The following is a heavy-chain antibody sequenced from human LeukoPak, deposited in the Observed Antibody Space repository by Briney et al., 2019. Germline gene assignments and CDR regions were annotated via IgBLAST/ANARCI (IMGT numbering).Heavy chain of an antibody. D-gene: IGHD6-13*01. V-gene: IGHV3-23*01. CDR2: FSATDGST. J-gene: IGHJ3*01. CDR3: ARCQIAAAGTGALDV. CDR1: GFTFSTYA. Sequence: GGSLRLSCAASGFTFSTYAMTWVRQAPGKGLEWVSAFSATDGSTQCADSVKGRFTISRDSTTNTLFLQMNSLRAEDTAVYYCARCQIAAAGTGALDVWGQGTMVSVSS.